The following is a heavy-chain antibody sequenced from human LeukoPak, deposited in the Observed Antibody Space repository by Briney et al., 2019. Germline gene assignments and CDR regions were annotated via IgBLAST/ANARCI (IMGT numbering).Heavy chain of an antibody. Sequence: GASVKVSCKASGYTFTSYGISWVRQAPGQGLEWMGWISAYNGNTNYAQKLKGRVTMTTDTSTSTAYMELRSLISDSTAVYYCARDLRIGGSLVDWFDPWGQGTLVTVSS. J-gene: IGHJ5*02. V-gene: IGHV1-18*04. CDR1: GYTFTSYG. CDR3: ARDLRIGGSLVDWFDP. CDR2: ISAYNGNT. D-gene: IGHD2-15*01.